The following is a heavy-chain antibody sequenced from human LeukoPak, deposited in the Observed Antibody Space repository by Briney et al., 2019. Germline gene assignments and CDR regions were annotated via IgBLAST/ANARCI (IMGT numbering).Heavy chain of an antibody. D-gene: IGHD1-26*01. CDR2: IYYSGNT. CDR1: GGSISSYY. Sequence: SETLPLTCTVSGGSISSYYWSWIRQPPGKGLEWIGYIYYSGNTNYNPSLKSRVTISVDTSKNQFSLKLNSVTAADTAVYYCARAESYYSFFDHWGQGTLVTVSS. CDR3: ARAESYYSFFDH. V-gene: IGHV4-59*08. J-gene: IGHJ4*02.